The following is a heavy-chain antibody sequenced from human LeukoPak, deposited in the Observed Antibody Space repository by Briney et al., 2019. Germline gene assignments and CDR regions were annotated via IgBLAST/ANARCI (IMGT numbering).Heavy chain of an antibody. D-gene: IGHD2-15*01. CDR2: IKSKTDGGTT. CDR1: GFTFSNAW. CDR3: TTDRSGGSQNWFDPWGWSQNWFDP. Sequence: GGSLRLSCAASGFTFSNAWMSWVRQAPGKGLEWVGRIKSKTDGGTTDYAAPVKGRFTISRDDSKNTLYLQMNSLKTEGTAVYYCTTDRSGGSQNWFDPWGWSQNWFDPWGQGTLVTVSS. V-gene: IGHV3-15*01. J-gene: IGHJ5*02.